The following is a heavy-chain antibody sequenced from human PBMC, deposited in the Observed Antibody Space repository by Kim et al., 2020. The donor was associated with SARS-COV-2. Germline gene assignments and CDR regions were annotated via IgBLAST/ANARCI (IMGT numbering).Heavy chain of an antibody. V-gene: IGHV1-69*13. Sequence: SVKVSCKASGGTFSSYAISWVRQAPGQGLEWMGGIIPIFGTANYAQKFQGRVTITADESTSTAYMELSSLRSEDTAVYYCAREVGSSWYTSDRYFDYWGQGTLVTVSS. CDR3: AREVGSSWYTSDRYFDY. CDR2: IIPIFGTA. CDR1: GGTFSSYA. D-gene: IGHD6-13*01. J-gene: IGHJ4*02.